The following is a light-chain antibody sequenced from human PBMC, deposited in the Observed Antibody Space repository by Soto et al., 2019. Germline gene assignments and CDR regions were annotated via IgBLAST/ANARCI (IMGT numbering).Light chain of an antibody. CDR2: GAS. CDR1: QSVSSNY. V-gene: IGKV3-20*01. J-gene: IGKJ4*02. Sequence: EIVLTQSPGTLSLSPGERGTLSCRASQSVSSNYLAWYQQKPGQAPRLLIYGASSRATGIPDRFSGSGSGTDFTLTISRLEPEDFALYYCQQYSSSPRTFGEGTKVDIK. CDR3: QQYSSSPRT.